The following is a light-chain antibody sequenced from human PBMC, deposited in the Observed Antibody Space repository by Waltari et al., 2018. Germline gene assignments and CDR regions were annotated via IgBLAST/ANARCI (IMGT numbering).Light chain of an antibody. CDR2: LGS. Sequence: DIVMTQSPLSLPVTPGEPASISFRSSQSLLHSNGYNYLDWYLQKPGQSPQLLIYLGSNRASGVPDRFSGSGSGTDFTLKISRVEAEDVGVYYCMQALQTPWAFGPGTKVDIK. CDR1: QSLLHSNGYNY. CDR3: MQALQTPWA. V-gene: IGKV2-28*01. J-gene: IGKJ3*01.